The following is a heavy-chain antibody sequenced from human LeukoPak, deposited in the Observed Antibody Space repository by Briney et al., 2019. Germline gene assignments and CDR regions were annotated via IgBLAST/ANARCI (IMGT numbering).Heavy chain of an antibody. CDR2: ISSSSSYI. J-gene: IGHJ5*02. CDR3: ARDSYYYGSGSYRRNWFDP. D-gene: IGHD3-10*01. V-gene: IGHV3-21*01. CDR1: GFTFSSSS. Sequence: GGSLRLSCAASGFTFSSSSMNWVRQAPGKGLEWVSSISSSSSYIYYADSVKGRFTISRDNAKNSLYLQMNSLRAEDTAAYYCARDSYYYGSGSYRRNWFDPWGQGTLVTVSS.